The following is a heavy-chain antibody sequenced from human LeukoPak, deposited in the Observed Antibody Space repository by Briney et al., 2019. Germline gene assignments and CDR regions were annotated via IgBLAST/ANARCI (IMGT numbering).Heavy chain of an antibody. CDR2: ISGSGGST. CDR1: GFTFSSYA. J-gene: IGHJ4*02. V-gene: IGHV3-23*01. D-gene: IGHD3-22*01. CDR3: AKDPDYYDSSGYYPVR. Sequence: PGGSLRLSCAASGFTFSSYAMSWVRQAPGKGLEWVSAISGSGGSTYYADSVKGRFTISRDNSKNTLYLQMNSLRAEDTAVYYCAKDPDYYDSSGYYPVRWGQGTLVTVSS.